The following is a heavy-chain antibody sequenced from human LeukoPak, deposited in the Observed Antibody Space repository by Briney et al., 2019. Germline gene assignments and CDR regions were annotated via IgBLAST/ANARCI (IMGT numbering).Heavy chain of an antibody. CDR3: AHRGAAAYSYGPPFDY. V-gene: IGHV2-5*02. CDR2: IYWDDDK. CDR1: GFSLSTSGVG. J-gene: IGHJ4*02. D-gene: IGHD5-18*01. Sequence: SGPTLVNPTQTLTLTCTFSGFSLSTSGVGVGWIRQPPGKALEWLALIYWDDDKRYSPSLKSRLTTTKDTSKNQVVLTMTNMDPVDTATYYCAHRGAAAYSYGPPFDYWGQGTLVTVSS.